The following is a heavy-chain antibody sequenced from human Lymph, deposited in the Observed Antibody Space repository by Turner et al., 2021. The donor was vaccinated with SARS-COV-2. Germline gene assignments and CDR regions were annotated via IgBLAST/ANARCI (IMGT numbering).Heavy chain of an antibody. Sequence: EVQLVEAGGGVVQPGGTLRLSGGASGFNFSYSWRRWVRQAPGKGLEWVANIKQDGSAQYYVDSVKCRFTISRDNAKNSLFLQMNSLRAEDTAVYYCARMGSSSWYFDYWGQGTLVTVSS. CDR2: IKQDGSAQ. J-gene: IGHJ4*02. V-gene: IGHV3-7*01. D-gene: IGHD1-26*01. CDR3: ARMGSSSWYFDY. CDR1: GFNFSYSW.